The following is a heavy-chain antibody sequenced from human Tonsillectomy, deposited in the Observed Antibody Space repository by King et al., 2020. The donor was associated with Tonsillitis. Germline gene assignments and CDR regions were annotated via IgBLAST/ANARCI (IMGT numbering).Heavy chain of an antibody. V-gene: IGHV1-69*12. CDR1: GGTFSSNA. J-gene: IGHJ5*02. D-gene: IGHD2-2*02. Sequence: GQLVQSGAEVKKPGSSVKVSCKASGGTFSSNAISWVRQAPGQGPEWMGGIIPMFGTANYAQKFQGRVTIIADESTTTAYMDLSSLTSEDTAVYYCAIAISPDITRPTWFDPWGQGTLVTVSS. CDR2: IIPMFGTA. CDR3: AIAISPDITRPTWFDP.